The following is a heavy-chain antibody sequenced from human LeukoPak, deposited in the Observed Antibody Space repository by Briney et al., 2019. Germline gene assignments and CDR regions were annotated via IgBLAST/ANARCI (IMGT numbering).Heavy chain of an antibody. CDR2: VYYSGST. Sequence: SETLSLTCTVSGGSISTYHWSWIRQPPGKGPEWIAHVYYSGSTDYSPSLKSRATISVDTSMNQFSLNLSSVTAADTAVHYCARGGQLVRRYYYGLDVWGQGTTVTVSS. CDR3: ARGGQLVRRYYYGLDV. J-gene: IGHJ6*02. CDR1: GGSISTYH. V-gene: IGHV4-59*01. D-gene: IGHD6-6*01.